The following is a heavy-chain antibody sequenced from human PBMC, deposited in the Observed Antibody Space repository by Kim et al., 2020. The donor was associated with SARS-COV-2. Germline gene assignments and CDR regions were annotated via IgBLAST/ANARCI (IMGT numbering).Heavy chain of an antibody. J-gene: IGHJ6*01. CDR1: GGSFSGYY. D-gene: IGHD2-8*01. CDR2: INHSGST. Sequence: SETLSLTCAVHGGSFSGYYWSWIRHPPGKGLVWIGEINHSGSTNYTPSRKSRVTISVDTTKNQFSLKLSSVTAADTAVYYCARARGCTNGVCLYGMDGWGQGTTVTGPS. CDR3: ARARGCTNGVCLYGMDG. V-gene: IGHV4-34*01.